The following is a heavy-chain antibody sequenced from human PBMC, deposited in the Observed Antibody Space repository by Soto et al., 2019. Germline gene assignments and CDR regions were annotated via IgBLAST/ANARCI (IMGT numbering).Heavy chain of an antibody. CDR2: ISYDGSNK. CDR1: GFTFSSYA. J-gene: IGHJ5*02. D-gene: IGHD2-15*01. V-gene: IGHV3-30-3*01. CDR3: ARGADPKLLQDFNWFDP. Sequence: GGSLRLSCAASGFTFSSYAMHWVRQAPGKGLEWVAVISYDGSNKYYADSVKGRFTISRDNSKNTLYLQMNSLRAEDTAVYYCARGADPKLLQDFNWFDPWGQGTLVTVSS.